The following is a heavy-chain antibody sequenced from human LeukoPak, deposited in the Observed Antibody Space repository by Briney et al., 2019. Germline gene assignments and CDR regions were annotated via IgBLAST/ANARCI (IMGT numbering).Heavy chain of an antibody. CDR1: GFTVSSNY. Sequence: GGSLRLSCAASGFTVSSNYMSWVRQAPGKGLEWVSVIYSGGSTYYADSVKGRFTISRDNSKNTLYLQMNSLRAEDTAVYYCAKSQGIAVAGSRRWFDPWGQGTLVTVSS. V-gene: IGHV3-53*01. D-gene: IGHD6-19*01. J-gene: IGHJ5*02. CDR2: IYSGGST. CDR3: AKSQGIAVAGSRRWFDP.